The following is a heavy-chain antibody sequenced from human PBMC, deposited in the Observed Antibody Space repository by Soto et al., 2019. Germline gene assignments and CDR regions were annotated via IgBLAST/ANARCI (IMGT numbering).Heavy chain of an antibody. CDR2: IYRYGST. Sequence: QVQLQESGPRLVKPSGTLSLTCAVYGGSLSSCNWWSWVRQPPGKGLEWIGEIYRYGSTSYNPSLKSRGHIAVDKSKDQNSLKMASLARGDTAVYFCSGGGRPGQIDWFDPWGQGILVTVSS. V-gene: IGHV4-4*02. CDR1: GGSLSSCNW. D-gene: IGHD2-21*01. J-gene: IGHJ5*02. CDR3: SGGGRPGQIDWFDP.